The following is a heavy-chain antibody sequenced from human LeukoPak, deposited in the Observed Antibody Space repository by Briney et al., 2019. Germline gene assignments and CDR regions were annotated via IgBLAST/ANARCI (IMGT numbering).Heavy chain of an antibody. D-gene: IGHD6-19*01. Sequence: SETLSLTCTVSGGSISSYYWSWIRQPPGKGLEWIGYIYYSGSTNYNPSLKSRVTISVGTSKNQFSLKLSSVTAADTALYYCARDQRAVSEFDYWGQGTLVTVSS. CDR3: ARDQRAVSEFDY. CDR2: IYYSGST. J-gene: IGHJ4*02. V-gene: IGHV4-59*12. CDR1: GGSISSYY.